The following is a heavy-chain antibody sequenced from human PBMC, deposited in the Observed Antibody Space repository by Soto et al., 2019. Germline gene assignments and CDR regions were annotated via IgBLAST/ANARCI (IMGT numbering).Heavy chain of an antibody. CDR2: ISYDGSDK. CDR3: ARDTGPNGYNYYYFGMDV. D-gene: IGHD5-18*01. J-gene: IGHJ6*02. CDR1: GFTFSNYA. V-gene: IGHV3-30-3*01. Sequence: QVHLVESGGGVVQPGRPLRLSCAASGFTFSNYAMHWVRQAPGKGLEWVAVISYDGSDKYNANSVKGRFTISRDTSKNTLYLQMKSLRDEDTAVYYCARDTGPNGYNYYYFGMDVWGQGTTVTVSS.